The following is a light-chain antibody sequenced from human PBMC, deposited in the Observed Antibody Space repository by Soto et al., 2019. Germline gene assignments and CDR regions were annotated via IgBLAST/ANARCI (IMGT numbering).Light chain of an antibody. V-gene: IGKV3D-20*02. CDR3: HQRTNWPLP. CDR1: QSVSNNF. J-gene: IGKJ4*01. Sequence: EIVLTQSPGTLSLSPGERATLYCRASQSVSNNFLAWYQQKLGQAPRLLIYGASSRATGIPDRFSGSGSGTDFTLSISRLEPEDFAVYYCHQRTNWPLPFGGGTKVDI. CDR2: GAS.